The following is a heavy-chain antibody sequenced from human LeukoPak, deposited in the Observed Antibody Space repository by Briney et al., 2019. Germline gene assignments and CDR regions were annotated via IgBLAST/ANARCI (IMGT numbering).Heavy chain of an antibody. CDR1: GYTFAENH. D-gene: IGHD2-8*02. J-gene: IGHJ3*01. CDR2: INPKSGAT. CDR3: ARAGDESTGHYDSLHF. Sequence: GASVTVSCKASGYTFAENHIHWVRQVPGQGPEWMGWINPKSGATDSAQQFQGRLTMTRDTSIGTASMDLSGLRLDDTGIYYCARAGDESTGHYDSLHFWGQGTMVTVSS. V-gene: IGHV1-2*02.